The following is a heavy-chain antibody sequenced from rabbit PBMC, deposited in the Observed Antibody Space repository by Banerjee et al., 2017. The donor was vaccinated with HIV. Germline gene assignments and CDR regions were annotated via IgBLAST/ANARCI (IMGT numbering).Heavy chain of an antibody. CDR2: INTSSGNT. D-gene: IGHD4-1*01. Sequence: QSLEESGGDLGKPGASLTLTCKTSGFTLINYWICWVRQAPGKGLEWIACINTSSGNTVSASWAKGRSTVSKTSSTTVTLQMTSLTAADTATYFCARDLAGVIGWNFGLWGPGTLVTVS. J-gene: IGHJ4*01. V-gene: IGHV1S40*01. CDR1: GFTLINYW. CDR3: ARDLAGVIGWNFGL.